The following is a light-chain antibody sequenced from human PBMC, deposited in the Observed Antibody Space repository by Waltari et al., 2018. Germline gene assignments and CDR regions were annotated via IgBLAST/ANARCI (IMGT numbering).Light chain of an antibody. J-gene: IGKJ2*01. CDR1: QSVFYNSNNKHY. V-gene: IGKV4-1*01. CDR2: WAS. CDR3: QQYYTAPYT. Sequence: DIVMTQSPDSLPVSLGERATITCKSSQSVFYNSNNKHYLAWYQQKVGQPPKLLIYWASSRESGVPDRFSGSVSGTDFTLTISSLQTEDVAAYYCQQYYTAPYTFGQGTKLEIK.